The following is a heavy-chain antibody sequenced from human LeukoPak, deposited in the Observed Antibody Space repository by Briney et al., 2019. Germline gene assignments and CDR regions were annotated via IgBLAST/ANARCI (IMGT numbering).Heavy chain of an antibody. V-gene: IGHV1-8*01. CDR3: ARGYGGLYYYYGMDV. Sequence: ASVKVSCKASGYTFTSYDINWVRQATGQGLEWMGWMNPNSGNTGYAQKFQGRVTMTRNTSISTTYMELSSLRSEGTAVYYCARGYGGLYYYYGMDVWGQGTTVTVSS. CDR1: GYTFTSYD. J-gene: IGHJ6*02. D-gene: IGHD4-23*01. CDR2: MNPNSGNT.